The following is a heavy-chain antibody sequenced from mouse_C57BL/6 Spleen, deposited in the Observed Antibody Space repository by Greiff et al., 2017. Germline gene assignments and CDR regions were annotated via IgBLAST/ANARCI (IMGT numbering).Heavy chain of an antibody. CDR2: IDPNSGGT. CDR3: APIYDGYYVPCAY. D-gene: IGHD2-3*01. J-gene: IGHJ3*01. CDR1: GYTFTSYW. V-gene: IGHV1-72*01. Sequence: QVQLKQPGAELVKPGASVKLSCKASGYTFTSYWMHWVKQRPGRGLEWIGRIDPNSGGTKYNEKFKSKATLTVDKPSSTAYMQLSRLTSVDSAVYYCAPIYDGYYVPCAYWGQETLVTVSA.